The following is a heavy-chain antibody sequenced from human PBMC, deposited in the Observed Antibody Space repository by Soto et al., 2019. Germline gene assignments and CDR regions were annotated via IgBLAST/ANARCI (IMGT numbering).Heavy chain of an antibody. CDR1: GGSISSYY. J-gene: IGHJ3*02. Sequence: PSETLSLTCTVSGGSISSYYWSWIRQPPGKGLEWIGYIYYSGSTNYNPSLKSRVTISVDTSKNQFSLKLSSVTAADTAVYYCARVLPGFLEWSPHASDIWGQGTMVTVSS. V-gene: IGHV4-59*01. D-gene: IGHD3-3*01. CDR2: IYYSGST. CDR3: ARVLPGFLEWSPHASDI.